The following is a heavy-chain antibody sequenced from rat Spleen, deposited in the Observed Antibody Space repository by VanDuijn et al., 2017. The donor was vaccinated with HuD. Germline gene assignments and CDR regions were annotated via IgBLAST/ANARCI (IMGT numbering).Heavy chain of an antibody. Sequence: EVQMVESGGGLVKPGRSLKLSCAASGFTFSNYYMAWVRQAPTKGLEWVASISPSGGDSYYPDSMKGRFTISRDYAKSTLYLQMNSLRSEDTATYYCARPDGYTYVMDAWGQGASVTVSS. CDR2: ISPSGGDS. CDR1: GFTFSNYY. V-gene: IGHV5-25*01. CDR3: ARPDGYTYVMDA. D-gene: IGHD1-4*01. J-gene: IGHJ4*01.